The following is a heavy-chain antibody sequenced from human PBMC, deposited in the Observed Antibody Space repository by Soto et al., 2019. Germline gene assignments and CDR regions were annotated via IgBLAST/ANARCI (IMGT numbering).Heavy chain of an antibody. Sequence: QVELVQSGAEVQKPGSSVKVSCQASEDTFRNYAISWVRQAPGQGLEWLGGIIPIFGTANYAQKFQGRVTITADTSANTVYLELSRLRSEETAVYYCASTKYDSSAYYYWYLGLWGGGTLVTVSS. D-gene: IGHD3-22*01. J-gene: IGHJ2*01. CDR2: IIPIFGTA. V-gene: IGHV1-69*06. CDR1: EDTFRNYA. CDR3: ASTKYDSSAYYYWYLGL.